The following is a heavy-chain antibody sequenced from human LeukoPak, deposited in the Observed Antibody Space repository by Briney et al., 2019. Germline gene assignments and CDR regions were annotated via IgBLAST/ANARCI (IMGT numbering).Heavy chain of an antibody. Sequence: GGSLRLSCAASGFTLSSYATSWVRQAPGKGLEWVSVISTSGSSAYYADSVKGRFTISRANSKNTLYLQMNSLRAEDTAVYYCAKRVAVAGSMYYFDYWGQGTLVTVSS. J-gene: IGHJ4*02. V-gene: IGHV3-23*01. CDR2: ISTSGSSA. CDR1: GFTLSSYA. D-gene: IGHD6-19*01. CDR3: AKRVAVAGSMYYFDY.